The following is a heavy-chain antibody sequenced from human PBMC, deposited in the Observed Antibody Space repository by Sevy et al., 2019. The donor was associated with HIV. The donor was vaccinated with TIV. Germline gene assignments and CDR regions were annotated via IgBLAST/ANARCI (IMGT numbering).Heavy chain of an antibody. J-gene: IGHJ6*02. CDR1: GYTLTKLP. V-gene: IGHV1-24*01. Sequence: ASVKVSCKFSGYTLTKLPMHWVRQAPGKGLEGMGGFDPEDGETIYAQRFQGRVTMTEDTSTDTAYMELSSLRSEDTAVYYCATLDFWSENPFYGTDVWGQGTTVTVSS. CDR2: FDPEDGET. D-gene: IGHD3-3*01. CDR3: ATLDFWSENPFYGTDV.